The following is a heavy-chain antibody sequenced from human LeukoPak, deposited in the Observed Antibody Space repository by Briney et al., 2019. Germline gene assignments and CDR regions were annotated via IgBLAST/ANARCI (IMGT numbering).Heavy chain of an antibody. CDR2: SHSSGST. D-gene: IGHD3-10*01. Sequence: SETLSLTCTVSGGSISSGGYYWSWIRQPAGKGLEYLGRSHSSGSTNYNPSLTSRVTISRDTSKNHYSLKLSSVTATDTAVYYCARDQTYSGSGIYTYFDYWGQGILVTVSS. J-gene: IGHJ4*02. V-gene: IGHV4-61*02. CDR3: ARDQTYSGSGIYTYFDY. CDR1: GGSISSGGYY.